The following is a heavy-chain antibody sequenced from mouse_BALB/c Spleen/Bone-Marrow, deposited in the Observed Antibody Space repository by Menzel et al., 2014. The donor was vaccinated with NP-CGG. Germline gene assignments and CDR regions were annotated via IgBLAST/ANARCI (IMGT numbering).Heavy chain of an antibody. J-gene: IGHJ1*01. CDR1: GFNIKDTY. Sequence: VQLQQSGAELVKPGASVKLSCTASGFNIKDTYMHWVKRRPEQGLEWIGRIDPANGNTKYDPKFQGKATITADTSSNTAYLHLSSLTSEDTAVYYCASYRYGWYFDVWGAGTTVTVSS. V-gene: IGHV14-3*02. CDR2: IDPANGNT. CDR3: ASYRYGWYFDV. D-gene: IGHD2-14*01.